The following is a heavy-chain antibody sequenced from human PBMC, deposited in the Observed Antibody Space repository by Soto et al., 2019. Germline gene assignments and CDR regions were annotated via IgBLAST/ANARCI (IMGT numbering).Heavy chain of an antibody. CDR1: GYTFTNYY. V-gene: IGHV1-46*01. CDR3: ARDFSGPMDY. Sequence: QVQLLQSGAEVKKPGASVKVSCKASGYTFTNYYMHWVRQAPGQGLEWMGIIYPSGGSTRNAQKFQRRVTMPRDTSTSTVYMELSSLRSEDTAVYYCARDFSGPMDYWGRGALVTVSS. D-gene: IGHD3-10*01. CDR2: IYPSGGST. J-gene: IGHJ4*02.